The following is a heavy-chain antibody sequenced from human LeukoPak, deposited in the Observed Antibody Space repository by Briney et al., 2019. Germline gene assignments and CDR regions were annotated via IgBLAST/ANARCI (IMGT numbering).Heavy chain of an antibody. J-gene: IGHJ4*02. CDR2: ISGSGGST. CDR3: AKVLTISPTVVKSGDFDY. V-gene: IGHV3-23*01. D-gene: IGHD4-23*01. Sequence: GGSLRLSCAASGFTFNSYGMSWVRQAPGKGLEWVSAISGSGGSTYYADSVKGRFTISRDNSKNTLYLQMNSLRAEDTAVYYCAKVLTISPTVVKSGDFDYWGQGTLVTVSS. CDR1: GFTFNSYG.